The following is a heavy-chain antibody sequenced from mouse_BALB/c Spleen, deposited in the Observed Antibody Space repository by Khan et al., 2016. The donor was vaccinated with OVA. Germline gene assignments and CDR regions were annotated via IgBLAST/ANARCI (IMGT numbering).Heavy chain of an antibody. V-gene: IGHV3-5*02. D-gene: IGHD1-1*01. CDR1: GISITSGNYR. Sequence: EEGPGLVKPSQTVSLTCTVTGISITSGNYRWSWIRQFPGNKLEWIGNIYYSGTVTYNPSLTSRTTITRDTSKNHFFLEMNFLTAEDTATYDCARDYGSLYWFFDVWGAGTTVTVSS. CDR3: ARDYGSLYWFFDV. J-gene: IGHJ1*01. CDR2: IYYSGTV.